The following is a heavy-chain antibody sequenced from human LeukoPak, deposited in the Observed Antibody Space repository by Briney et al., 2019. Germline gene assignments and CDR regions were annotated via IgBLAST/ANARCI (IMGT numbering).Heavy chain of an antibody. J-gene: IGHJ4*02. V-gene: IGHV4-38-2*01. CDR1: GYSISTGRY. CDR3: ARSLSTAGIDF. D-gene: IGHD2-2*01. CDR2: VYHSGTT. Sequence: SETLSLTCAVSGYSISTGRYWGWIRPPPGKGLEWIGSVYHSGTTYYNPSLNSRLTISVDTSNNQFSLNLRSVTAADTAVYYCARSLSTAGIDFWGQGTLVTVSS.